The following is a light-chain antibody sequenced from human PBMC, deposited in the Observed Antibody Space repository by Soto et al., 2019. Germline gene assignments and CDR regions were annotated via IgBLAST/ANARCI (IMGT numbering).Light chain of an antibody. V-gene: IGKV3-15*01. CDR1: HSVSSS. Sequence: EVVMTQSPATLSVSPGERATLSCRASHSVSSSLAWYQQKPGQAPRLLISGVSTRAAGIPAMFSGSGSGTEFTLTISSLQSEDVAVYYCQHPDTWPWTFGQVTKVEV. CDR3: QHPDTWPWT. CDR2: GVS. J-gene: IGKJ1*01.